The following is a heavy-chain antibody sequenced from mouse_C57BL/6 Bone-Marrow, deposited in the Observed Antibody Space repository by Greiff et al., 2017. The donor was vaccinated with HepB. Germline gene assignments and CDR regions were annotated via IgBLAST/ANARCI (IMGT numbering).Heavy chain of an antibody. J-gene: IGHJ4*01. CDR1: GFTFSDYG. V-gene: IGHV5-17*01. D-gene: IGHD1-1*01. CDR2: ISSGSSTI. CDR3: ARSTVVATDYYAMDY. Sequence: EVQLVESGGGLVKPGGSLKLSCAASGFTFSDYGMHWVRQAPEKGLEWVAYISSGSSTIYYADTVKGRFTLSRDNAKNTLFLQMTSLRSEDTAMYYCARSTVVATDYYAMDYWGQGTSVTVSS.